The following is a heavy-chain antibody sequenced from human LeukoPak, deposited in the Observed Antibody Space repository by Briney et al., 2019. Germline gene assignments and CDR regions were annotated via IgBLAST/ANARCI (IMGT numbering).Heavy chain of an antibody. J-gene: IGHJ5*02. CDR1: GGTFSSYA. V-gene: IGHV1-69*13. D-gene: IGHD3-22*01. CDR3: ARVPSEVVYNWFDP. Sequence: ASVKVSCKASGGTFSSYAISWVRQAPGQGLEWMGGIIPIFGTANYAQKFQGRVTITADESTSTAYMELSSLRSEDTAVYYCARVPSEVVYNWFDPWGQGTLVTVSS. CDR2: IIPIFGTA.